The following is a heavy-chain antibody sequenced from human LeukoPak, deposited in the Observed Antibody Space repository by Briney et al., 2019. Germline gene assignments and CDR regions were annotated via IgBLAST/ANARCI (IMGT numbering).Heavy chain of an antibody. CDR1: GGSISSGGYY. J-gene: IGHJ4*02. D-gene: IGHD3-22*01. Sequence: PSETLSLTCTVSGGSISSGGYYWSWIRQHPGKGLEWTGYIYYSGSTYYNPSLKSRVTISVDTSKNQFSLKLSSVTAADTAVYYCANFQYYYDSSGLEYYFDYWGQGTLVTVSS. V-gene: IGHV4-31*03. CDR3: ANFQYYYDSSGLEYYFDY. CDR2: IYYSGST.